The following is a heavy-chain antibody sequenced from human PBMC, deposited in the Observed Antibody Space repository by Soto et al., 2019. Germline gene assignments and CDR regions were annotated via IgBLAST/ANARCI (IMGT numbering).Heavy chain of an antibody. Sequence: PSETLSLTCTVSGGSISSGGYYWSWIRQHPGKGLEWIGYIYYSGSTYYNPSLKSRVTISVDTPKNQFSLKLSSVTAADTAVYYCARDLQYGSGTNDWFDPWGQGTLVTVSS. CDR2: IYYSGST. CDR3: ARDLQYGSGTNDWFDP. J-gene: IGHJ5*02. CDR1: GGSISSGGYY. D-gene: IGHD3-10*01. V-gene: IGHV4-31*03.